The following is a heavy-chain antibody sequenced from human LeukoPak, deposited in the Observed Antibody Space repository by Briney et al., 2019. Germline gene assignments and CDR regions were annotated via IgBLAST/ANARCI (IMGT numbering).Heavy chain of an antibody. V-gene: IGHV3-23*01. CDR3: ARKSVSS. J-gene: IGHJ4*02. CDR1: GFTVNNNY. Sequence: GGSLRLSCAASGFTVNNNYMNWVRQAPGKGLEWVSAISGSGGSTYYADSVKGRFTISRDNSKNTLYLQMNSLRAEDTAVYYCARKSVSSWGQGTLVTVSS. D-gene: IGHD6-13*01. CDR2: ISGSGGST.